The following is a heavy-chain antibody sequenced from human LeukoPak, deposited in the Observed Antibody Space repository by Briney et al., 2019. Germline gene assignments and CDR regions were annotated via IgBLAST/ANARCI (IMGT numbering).Heavy chain of an antibody. CDR2: IYYSGST. CDR3: ARGPNYVWGSYRYFDY. CDR1: GASISTGDYY. D-gene: IGHD3-16*02. J-gene: IGHJ4*02. Sequence: SETLSLTCTVSGASISTGDYYWSWIRQSPGKGLEWIGYIYYSGSTSYSPSLKSRVTILVDTSKNQFSLKVTSVTAADTAVYYCARGPNYVWGSYRYFDYWGQGTLVTVSS. V-gene: IGHV4-30-4*01.